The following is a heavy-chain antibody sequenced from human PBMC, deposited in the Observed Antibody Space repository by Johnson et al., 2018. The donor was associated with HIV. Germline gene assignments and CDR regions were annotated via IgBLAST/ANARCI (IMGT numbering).Heavy chain of an antibody. Sequence: QLVESGGGVVQPGGSLRLSCAASGFTFSSNAMHWVRQAPGKGLEWVAFIVYDGSKKYYADSVKGRFTISRDNSKNTLYLEMNSLRAEDTAVYYCAKGSGSGWLRDAFDIWGQGTMVTVSS. D-gene: IGHD6-19*01. J-gene: IGHJ3*02. V-gene: IGHV3-30*02. CDR1: GFTFSSNA. CDR3: AKGSGSGWLRDAFDI. CDR2: IVYDGSKK.